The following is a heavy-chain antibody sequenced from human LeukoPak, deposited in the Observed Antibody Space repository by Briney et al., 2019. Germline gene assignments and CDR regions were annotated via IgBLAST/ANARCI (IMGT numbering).Heavy chain of an antibody. Sequence: GGSLRLSCAASGFTFDDYGMSWVRQAPGKGLEWVSGINWNGGSTGYADSVKGRFTISRDNAKNSLYLQMHSLRAEDTALYYCAREPPRYDSSGYAPYFDYWGQGTLVTVSS. CDR1: GFTFDDYG. V-gene: IGHV3-20*04. CDR3: AREPPRYDSSGYAPYFDY. CDR2: INWNGGST. D-gene: IGHD3-22*01. J-gene: IGHJ4*02.